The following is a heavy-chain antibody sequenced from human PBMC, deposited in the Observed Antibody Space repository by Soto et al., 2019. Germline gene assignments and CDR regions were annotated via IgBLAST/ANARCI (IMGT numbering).Heavy chain of an antibody. Sequence: PSETLSLTCAVSGYSISSGYYWGWIRQPPGKGLEWIGSIYHSGSTYYNPSLKSRVTISVDTSKNQFSLKLSSVTAADTAVYYCAGGDYVGYYYYGMDVWGQGTTVTVYS. CDR2: IYHSGST. J-gene: IGHJ6*02. CDR3: AGGDYVGYYYYGMDV. D-gene: IGHD4-17*01. CDR1: GYSISSGYY. V-gene: IGHV4-38-2*01.